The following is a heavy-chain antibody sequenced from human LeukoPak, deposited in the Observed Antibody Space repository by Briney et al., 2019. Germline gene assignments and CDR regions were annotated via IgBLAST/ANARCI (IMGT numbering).Heavy chain of an antibody. Sequence: GGSLRLSCAAPGFAVSNYWMRWVRQAPGKGLECVANIKEDGSEKYYVDSVKGRFTISRDSVRHSLYLQMSSLRDEDTAIYYCARDRSDFSLPYRYFDLVVWGKGTTVTVSS. CDR3: ARDRSDFSLPYRYFDLVV. CDR1: GFAVSNYW. J-gene: IGHJ6*04. V-gene: IGHV3-7*01. D-gene: IGHD3-3*01. CDR2: IKEDGSEK.